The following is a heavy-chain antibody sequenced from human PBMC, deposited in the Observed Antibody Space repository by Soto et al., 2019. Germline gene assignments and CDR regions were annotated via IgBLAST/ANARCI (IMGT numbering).Heavy chain of an antibody. CDR3: ARGFGAIAXAGTSPFGSYLPGGMDV. Sequence: SETLSLTCTVSGGSISSYYWSWIRQPPGKGLEWIGYIYYSGSTNYNPSLKSRVTISVDTSKNQFSLKLSSVTAADTAVYYCARGFGAIAXAGTSPFGSYLPGGMDVWGQGTTVTVSS. V-gene: IGHV4-59*01. D-gene: IGHD6-13*01. CDR1: GGSISSYY. CDR2: IYYSGST. J-gene: IGHJ6*02.